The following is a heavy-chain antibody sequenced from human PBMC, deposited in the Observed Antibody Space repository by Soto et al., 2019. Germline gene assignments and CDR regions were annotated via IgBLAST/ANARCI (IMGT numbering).Heavy chain of an antibody. V-gene: IGHV1-18*01. Sequence: QVQLVQSGAEVKKPGASVKVSCKASGYTFSNYGISWVRQGPGQGLEWMGWISGYNGNTHYEEKVQDRIKMTTDTSTSTTSLELRSLRSDDTAVYFCARDPGFGLGYSYAVTMDVWGQGTTVTVSS. J-gene: IGHJ6*02. CDR1: GYTFSNYG. CDR3: ARDPGFGLGYSYAVTMDV. D-gene: IGHD5-18*01. CDR2: ISGYNGNT.